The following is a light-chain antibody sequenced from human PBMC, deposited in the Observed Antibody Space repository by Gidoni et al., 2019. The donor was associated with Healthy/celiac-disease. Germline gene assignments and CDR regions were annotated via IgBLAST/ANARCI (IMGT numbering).Light chain of an antibody. J-gene: IGKJ4*01. V-gene: IGKV1-39*01. Sequence: DIQMTQTPSSLSASVGDRVTITCRSSQSISSYLNWYQQKPGKYPKLLIYAASSLQSGVPSRFSGSGSGTDFTLTISSLQAADFATYYCHQSYSTPPLTFGGGTKVEIK. CDR1: QSISSY. CDR2: AAS. CDR3: HQSYSTPPLT.